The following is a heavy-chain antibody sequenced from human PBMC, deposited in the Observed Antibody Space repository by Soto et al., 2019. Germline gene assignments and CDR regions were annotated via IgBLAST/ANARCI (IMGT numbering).Heavy chain of an antibody. CDR1: GGTFSSYA. CDR2: IIPIFGTA. J-gene: IGHJ5*02. D-gene: IGHD1-1*01. Sequence: SVKVSCKXSGGTFSSYAISWVRQAPGQGLEWMGGIIPIFGTANYAQKFKGRVTITADESTSTAYMELSSLRSEDTGVYYCATDREDKWNMAPEGWFDPWGKRTLVTVSS. CDR3: ATDREDKWNMAPEGWFDP. V-gene: IGHV1-69*13.